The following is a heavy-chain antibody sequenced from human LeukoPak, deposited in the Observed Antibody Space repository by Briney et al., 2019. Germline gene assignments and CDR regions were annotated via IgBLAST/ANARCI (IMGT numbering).Heavy chain of an antibody. V-gene: IGHV3-49*04. Sequence: GGSLRLSCTASGFTSGDYAMSWVRHAPGEGLEWKGFIRTKAYGGTTEYAASVKGRFTISRDDSKSIAYLQMNSLKTEDTAVYYCTSGGPGDYWGQGTLVTVSS. D-gene: IGHD3-10*01. J-gene: IGHJ4*02. CDR3: TSGGPGDY. CDR2: IRTKAYGGTT. CDR1: GFTSGDYA.